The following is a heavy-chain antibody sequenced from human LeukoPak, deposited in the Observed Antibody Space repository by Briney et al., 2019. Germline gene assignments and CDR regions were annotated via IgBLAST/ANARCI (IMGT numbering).Heavy chain of an antibody. J-gene: IGHJ6*03. CDR2: ISSSSSTI. Sequence: PGGSLRLSCAASGFTFSSYSMNWVRQAPGKGLEWVSYISSSSSTIYYADSVKGRFTISRDNAKNSLNLQMNSLRAEDMAVYYCARDGAAAGNYNYYYYMDVWGKGTTVTVSS. CDR3: ARDGAAAGNYNYYYYMDV. CDR1: GFTFSSYS. D-gene: IGHD6-13*01. V-gene: IGHV3-48*01.